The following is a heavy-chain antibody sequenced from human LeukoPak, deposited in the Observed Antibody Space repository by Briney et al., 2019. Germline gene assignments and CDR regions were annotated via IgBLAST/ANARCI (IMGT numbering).Heavy chain of an antibody. CDR3: GRDISAGIGH. V-gene: IGHV6-1*01. CDR2: TYYRSKWKN. D-gene: IGHD1-14*01. CDR1: GDSVSSNSAA. J-gene: IGHJ4*02. Sequence: SQTLSLTCAISGDSVSSNSAAWNWIRQSPSRGLEWLGRTYYRSKWKNEYAVSVKSRINISPDTSKNQVSLHLNSVTPDDTAVYYGGRDISAGIGHWGPGTLVTVSS.